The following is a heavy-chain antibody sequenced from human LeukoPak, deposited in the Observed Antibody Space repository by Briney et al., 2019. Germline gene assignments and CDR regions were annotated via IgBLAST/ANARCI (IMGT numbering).Heavy chain of an antibody. CDR3: ARDGLRRLGS. CDR2: IYSGGST. D-gene: IGHD4-17*01. CDR1: GFTFSSYT. J-gene: IGHJ5*02. Sequence: QPGGSLRLSCAASGFTFSSYTMSWVRQAPGKGLEWVSVIYSGGSTYYADSVKGRFTISRDNSKNTLYLQMNSLRADDTAVYYCARDGLRRLGSWGQGTLVTVSS. V-gene: IGHV3-53*01.